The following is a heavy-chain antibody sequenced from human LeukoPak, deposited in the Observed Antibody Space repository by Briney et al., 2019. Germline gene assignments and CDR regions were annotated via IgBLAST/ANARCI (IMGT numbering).Heavy chain of an antibody. J-gene: IGHJ4*02. V-gene: IGHV3-7*01. CDR1: GFIFSSHW. D-gene: IGHD6-13*01. CDR2: INQDGGET. Sequence: GGSLRLSCGASGFIFSSHWMSWVRQAPGKGLEWVANINQDGGETYYVGAVKGRFTISRDNAQSSLYLQMNSLRAEDTAVYYCARDGVAAGIYFDYWGQGALVTVSP. CDR3: ARDGVAAGIYFDY.